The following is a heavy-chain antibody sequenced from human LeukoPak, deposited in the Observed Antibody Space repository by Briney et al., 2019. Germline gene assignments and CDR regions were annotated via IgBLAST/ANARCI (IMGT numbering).Heavy chain of an antibody. V-gene: IGHV4-4*07. J-gene: IGHJ4*02. CDR1: GGSISSYY. Sequence: SETLSLTCTVSGGSISSYYWSWIRQPAGKGLEWIGRIYTSGSTNYNPSLKSRVTMSVDTSKNQFSLKLSSVTAEDTAVYYCAKIRGPLWFGESSDYWGQGTLVTVSS. CDR2: IYTSGST. D-gene: IGHD3-10*01. CDR3: AKIRGPLWFGESSDY.